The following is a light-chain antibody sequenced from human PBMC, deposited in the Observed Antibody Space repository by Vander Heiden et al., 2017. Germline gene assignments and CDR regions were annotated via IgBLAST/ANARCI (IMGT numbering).Light chain of an antibody. Sequence: DIVMTQSPATLSVSPGERATLSCRASQSVSSNLAWYQQKPGQAPRLLIYGASTRATGIPARFSGSGPGTEFTLTISSLQSEDFAVYYCQQYNNWPPWTFGQGTKVEIK. J-gene: IGKJ1*01. CDR2: GAS. CDR1: QSVSSN. CDR3: QQYNNWPPWT. V-gene: IGKV3-15*01.